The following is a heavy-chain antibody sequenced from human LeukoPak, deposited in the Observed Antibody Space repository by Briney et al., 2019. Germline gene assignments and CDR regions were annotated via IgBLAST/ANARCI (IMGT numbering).Heavy chain of an antibody. Sequence: GGSLRLSCGVSGFTFDDYTMHWVRQAPGKGLEWVSLISWDGGSTYSADSVKGRFTISRDNSKNSLYLQMNSLRTEDTALYYCAKDILGAFDIWGQGTMVTVSS. J-gene: IGHJ3*02. D-gene: IGHD7-27*01. CDR3: AKDILGAFDI. V-gene: IGHV3-43*01. CDR2: ISWDGGST. CDR1: GFTFDDYT.